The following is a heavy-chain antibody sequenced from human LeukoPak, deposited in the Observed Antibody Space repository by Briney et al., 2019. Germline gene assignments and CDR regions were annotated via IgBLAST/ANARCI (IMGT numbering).Heavy chain of an antibody. CDR2: INHSGST. CDR1: GGSFSGYY. Sequence: PSETLSLTCAVYGGSFSGYYWSWIRQPPGKGLEWIGEINHSGSTNYNPSLKSRVTISVDTSKNQFSLKLSSVTAADTAVYYCARGSRLVLGVHNWFDPWGQGTLVTVSS. CDR3: ARGSRLVLGVHNWFDP. J-gene: IGHJ5*02. V-gene: IGHV4-34*01. D-gene: IGHD3-10*01.